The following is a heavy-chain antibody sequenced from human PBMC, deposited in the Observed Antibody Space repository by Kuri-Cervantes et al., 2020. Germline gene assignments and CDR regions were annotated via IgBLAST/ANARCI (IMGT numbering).Heavy chain of an antibody. CDR2: IQYDGSNK. Sequence: GESLKISCAASGFTFSSYGMHWVRQAPGKGLEWVAFIQYDGSNKYYADSVKGRFTISRDNSKNTLYLQMNSLRVEDTAVYYCARLDCGDSTCYSRWAEPDYYYSYFLDVWGKGTTVTVSS. CDR1: GFTFSSYG. D-gene: IGHD2-15*01. CDR3: ARLDCGDSTCYSRWAEPDYYYSYFLDV. J-gene: IGHJ6*03. V-gene: IGHV3-30*02.